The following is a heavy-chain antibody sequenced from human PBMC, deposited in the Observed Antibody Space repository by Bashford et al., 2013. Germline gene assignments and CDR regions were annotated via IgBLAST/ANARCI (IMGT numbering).Heavy chain of an antibody. J-gene: IGHJ6*02. CDR2: INAKTGDT. D-gene: IGHD2-15*01. V-gene: IGHV1-2*06. Sequence: ASVKVSCKASGYRFTDGGVHWVRQAPGQGLEWMGRINAKTGDTVYAQKFQGRVTLTRDTSINTAFLELTSLTLDDTAVYYCARVRSNCYHCFYHGLDVWGQGTTVTVSS. CDR1: GYRFTDGG. CDR3: ARVRSNCYHCFYHGLDV.